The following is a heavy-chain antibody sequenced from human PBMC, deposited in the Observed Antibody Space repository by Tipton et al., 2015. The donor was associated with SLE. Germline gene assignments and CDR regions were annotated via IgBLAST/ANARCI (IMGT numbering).Heavy chain of an antibody. J-gene: IGHJ3*02. CDR3: ARDATRALDI. CDR2: VLTSGST. V-gene: IGHV4-4*07. Sequence: TLSLTCTVSGASISNFYWSWIRQPAGTGLEWIGRVLTSGSTNYNPSPKSRVTMSVDTSKNQFSLKLRSVTAADTATYYCARDATRALDIWGQGTMVTVSS. CDR1: GASISNFY. D-gene: IGHD2-15*01.